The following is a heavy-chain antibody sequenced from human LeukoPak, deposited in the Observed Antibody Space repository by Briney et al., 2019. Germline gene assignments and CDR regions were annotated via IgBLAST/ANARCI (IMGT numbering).Heavy chain of an antibody. CDR1: GFTFINYA. V-gene: IGHV3-23*01. J-gene: IGHJ4*02. CDR3: AKGRPNGLDY. Sequence: GGSLRLSCAVSGFTFINYAMTWVRQAPGKGLEWVSGIDGRGDSTYYADSVKGRFTVSRDNSKNTVFLQMNSLRAEDTAVYYCAKGRPNGLDYWGQGTLVTVSS. CDR2: IDGRGDST.